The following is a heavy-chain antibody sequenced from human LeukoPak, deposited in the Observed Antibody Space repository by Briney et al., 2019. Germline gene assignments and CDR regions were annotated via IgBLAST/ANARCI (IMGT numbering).Heavy chain of an antibody. CDR3: ARARRSSTPEVGDVFKTWYFFEY. CDR2: IYPLDSAV. J-gene: IGHJ4*02. Sequence: GESLQISCQASGYTFSSYWIAWVRQMPGKGLECMGLIYPLDSAVRYSPALQGQVTISADKSTSTAYLQWSSLKASDTAMYYCARARRSSTPEVGDVFKTWYFFEYWGQGALVTVSS. CDR1: GYTFSSYW. V-gene: IGHV5-51*01. D-gene: IGHD6-13*01.